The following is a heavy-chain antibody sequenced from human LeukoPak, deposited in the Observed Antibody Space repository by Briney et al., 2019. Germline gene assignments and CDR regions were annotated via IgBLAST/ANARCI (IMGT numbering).Heavy chain of an antibody. V-gene: IGHV1-69*04. J-gene: IGHJ4*01. CDR2: IIPILGIA. CDR1: GGTFSSYA. CDR3: ASRARVGATRGFDY. Sequence: SVKLSCTASGGTFSSYAISWVRQAPGQGLEWMGRIIPILGIANYAQNFQGRVTITADKSTTTAYMELSSLRSEDTAVYYCASRARVGATRGFDYWGQGTLVTVSS. D-gene: IGHD1-26*01.